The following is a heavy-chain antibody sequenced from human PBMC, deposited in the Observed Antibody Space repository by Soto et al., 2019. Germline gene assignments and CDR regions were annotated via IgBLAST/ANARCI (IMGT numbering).Heavy chain of an antibody. CDR2: IFYSGST. J-gene: IGHJ6*02. CDR1: GGSISSSSYY. D-gene: IGHD2-15*01. Sequence: SETLSVTYTVSGGSISSSSYYVCCIRQPPGKGLEWIGSIFYSGSTYYNPSLKSRVTMSVDTSKNQFSLKLSSVTAADTAVYYCARHLTYCSAGSCYSDFPYYGMDVWGQGTTVT. V-gene: IGHV4-39*01. CDR3: ARHLTYCSAGSCYSDFPYYGMDV.